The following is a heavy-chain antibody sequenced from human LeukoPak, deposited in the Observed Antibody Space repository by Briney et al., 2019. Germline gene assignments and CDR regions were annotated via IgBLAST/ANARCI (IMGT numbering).Heavy chain of an antibody. CDR1: GFTFSSYS. V-gene: IGHV3-21*01. J-gene: IGHJ4*02. CDR3: ARHLSGVTGYTYGRGIDY. Sequence: PGGSLRLSCAASGFTFSSYSMNWVRQAPGKGLEWVSYISSSSSYIYYADSVKGRFTISRDNAKNSLYLQVNSLRAEDTAVYYCARHLSGVTGYTYGRGIDYWGQGTLVTVSS. CDR2: ISSSSSYI. D-gene: IGHD5-18*01.